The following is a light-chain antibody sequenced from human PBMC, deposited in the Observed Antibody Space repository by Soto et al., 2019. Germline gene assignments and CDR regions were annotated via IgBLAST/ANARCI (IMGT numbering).Light chain of an antibody. CDR3: QQTYSSPET. CDR2: AAS. Sequence: DIQMTQSPSSLSASVGDRVTITCRASQSISNYLNWYQQKPGKAPNLLIYAASTLQSGVPSRFSGSGSGTEFTLTISSLQPEDCATYYCQQTYSSPETFAQGTKVEIK. J-gene: IGKJ1*01. CDR1: QSISNY. V-gene: IGKV1-39*01.